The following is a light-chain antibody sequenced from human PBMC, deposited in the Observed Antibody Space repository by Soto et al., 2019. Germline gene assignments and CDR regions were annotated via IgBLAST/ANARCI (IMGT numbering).Light chain of an antibody. J-gene: IGKJ1*01. CDR1: QGIGSW. Sequence: DIQMTQSPSSVSASVGDRVTITCRASQGIGSWIAWYQEKPGKAPKLLIYAASSLQSGVPSRFSGSRSGPDFTLTISSLQPEDFATYYCQQSYSSPPTFGQGTKVDIK. V-gene: IGKV1-12*01. CDR3: QQSYSSPPT. CDR2: AAS.